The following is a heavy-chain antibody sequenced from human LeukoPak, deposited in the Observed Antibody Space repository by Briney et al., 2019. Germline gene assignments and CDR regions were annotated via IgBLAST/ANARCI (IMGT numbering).Heavy chain of an antibody. Sequence: ASVKVSCKASGYTFTNFGISWVRQAPGQGLEWMGWISAYNGNTNYAQKLQGRITMTTDTPTNTAYMELRSLRSDDPAVYYCSRSGPGSCSGGSCYSNYWGQGTLVTVSS. J-gene: IGHJ4*02. CDR1: GYTFTNFG. CDR2: ISAYNGNT. V-gene: IGHV1-18*01. CDR3: SRSGPGSCSGGSCYSNY. D-gene: IGHD2-15*01.